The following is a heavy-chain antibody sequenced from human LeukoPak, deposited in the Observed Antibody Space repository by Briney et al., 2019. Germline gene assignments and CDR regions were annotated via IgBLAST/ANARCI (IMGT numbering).Heavy chain of an antibody. CDR3: AGTYDSNGYYPDGRFDY. CDR1: GGSISSHY. J-gene: IGHJ4*02. CDR2: MYYSGST. Sequence: SETLSLTCTVSGGSISSHYWSWIRQPPGRGLEWIGYMYYSGSTKYNPSLKSRVTISVDTSKNQVSLKLSSVTAADTAVYYCAGTYDSNGYYPDGRFDYWGQGTLVTVSS. V-gene: IGHV4-59*11. D-gene: IGHD3-22*01.